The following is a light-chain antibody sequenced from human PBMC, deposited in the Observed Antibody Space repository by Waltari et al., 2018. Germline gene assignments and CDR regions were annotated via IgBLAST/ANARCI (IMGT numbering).Light chain of an antibody. CDR2: WAS. Sequence: DIVMTPSPDSLTVSLGERGTINCKSSQSVLFSSDNKNYLAWYQQKPGQPPKLLIYWASTRESGVPDRFSGSGSGTDFTLTISSLQAEDVAVYFCQQYYIAQYTFGQGTKLEIK. CDR1: QSVLFSSDNKNY. V-gene: IGKV4-1*01. CDR3: QQYYIAQYT. J-gene: IGKJ2*01.